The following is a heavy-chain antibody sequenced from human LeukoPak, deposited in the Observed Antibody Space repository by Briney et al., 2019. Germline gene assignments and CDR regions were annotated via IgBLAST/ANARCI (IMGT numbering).Heavy chain of an antibody. J-gene: IGHJ3*02. Sequence: QPGGSLRLSCAASGFTFSSYAMSWVRQAPGKGLEWVSAISGSGGSTYYADSVKGRFTISRDNAKNSLYLQMNSLRVEDTAVYHCARGPTDFDASDIWGHGTLVTVSS. CDR3: ARGPTDFDASDI. V-gene: IGHV3-23*01. CDR1: GFTFSSYA. CDR2: ISGSGGST.